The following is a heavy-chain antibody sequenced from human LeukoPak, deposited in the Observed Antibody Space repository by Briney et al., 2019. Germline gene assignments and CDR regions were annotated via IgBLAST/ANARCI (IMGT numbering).Heavy chain of an antibody. D-gene: IGHD3-22*01. J-gene: IGHJ4*02. CDR3: ATVSGYHTVDY. Sequence: PSETLSLTCTVSGGSISSGGYYWSWIRQHPGKGLEWIGYIYYSGSTYYNPSLKSRVTISVDTSKNQFSLKLSSVTAADTAVYYCATVSGYHTVDYWGQGTLVTVSS. CDR2: IYYSGST. CDR1: GGSISSGGYY. V-gene: IGHV4-31*03.